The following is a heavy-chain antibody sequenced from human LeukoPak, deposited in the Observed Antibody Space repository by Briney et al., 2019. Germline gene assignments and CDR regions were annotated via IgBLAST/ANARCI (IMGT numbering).Heavy chain of an antibody. CDR1: GYTFTGYY. CDR2: INPKSGGT. J-gene: IGHJ3*01. Sequence: ASVKVSCKASGYTFTGYYMHWVRQAPGQGLEWMEWINPKSGGTNYEQKFQGRVTMTRDTSITTAYMEPSRLRSDDTAVYYCATWSSSWSAFDLWGQGTMVAVSS. CDR3: ATWSSSWSAFDL. D-gene: IGHD6-13*01. V-gene: IGHV1-2*02.